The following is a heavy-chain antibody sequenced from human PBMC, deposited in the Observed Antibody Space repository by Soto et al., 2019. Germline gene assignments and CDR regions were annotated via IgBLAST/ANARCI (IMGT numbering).Heavy chain of an antibody. CDR1: VFTFSGHW. CDR3: EKRRAANCNYYFHYGMYV. Sequence: GGSLRLSCAASVFTFSGHWMPWVRQALGKGLVWVSRINSDGRSTSYADSVKGLFTVSRDNAKNTLYLQMNGLRAEDTAVYYYEKRRAANCNYYFHYGMYVWGQETRVTVSS. CDR2: INSDGRST. J-gene: IGHJ6*02. V-gene: IGHV3-74*01. D-gene: IGHD1-20*01.